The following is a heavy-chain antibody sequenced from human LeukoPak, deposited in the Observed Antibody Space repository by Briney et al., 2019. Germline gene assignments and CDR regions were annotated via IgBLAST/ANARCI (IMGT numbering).Heavy chain of an antibody. J-gene: IGHJ3*02. CDR3: AREPPAEIAFDI. CDR1: GGSISSGGYY. Sequence: SETLSLTCTVSGGSISSGGYYWSWIRQHPGKGLEWIGYIYYSGSTYYNPSLKCRVTISVDTSKNQFSLKLSSVTAADTAVYYCAREPPAEIAFDIWGQGTMVTVSS. CDR2: IYYSGST. D-gene: IGHD5-24*01. V-gene: IGHV4-31*03.